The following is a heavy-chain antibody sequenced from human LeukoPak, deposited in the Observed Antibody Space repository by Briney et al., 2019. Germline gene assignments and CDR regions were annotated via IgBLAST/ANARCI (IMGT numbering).Heavy chain of an antibody. CDR1: GFTFSSYA. CDR3: ARLAASDSYYVDL. V-gene: IGHV3-48*01. Sequence: GGSLRLSCAASGFTFSSYAMSWVRQAPGKGLEWVSYISSSSSTMYYADSVKGRFTISRDNAKNSLYLQMNSLRAGDTAVYYCARLAASDSYYVDLWGQGTLVTVSS. D-gene: IGHD3-22*01. J-gene: IGHJ5*02. CDR2: ISSSSSTM.